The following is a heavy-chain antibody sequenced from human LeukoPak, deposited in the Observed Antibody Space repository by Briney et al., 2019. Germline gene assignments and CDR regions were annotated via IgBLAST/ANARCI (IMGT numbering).Heavy chain of an antibody. Sequence: GGSLRLSCAASGFTFSSYEMNWVRQAPGKGLEWVSYISSSGSTIYYADSVKGRFTISRDNAKSSLYLQMNSLRAEDTAVYYCARVSWLGGGFDPWGQGTLVTVSS. V-gene: IGHV3-48*03. CDR2: ISSSGSTI. CDR3: ARVSWLGGGFDP. D-gene: IGHD6-19*01. J-gene: IGHJ5*02. CDR1: GFTFSSYE.